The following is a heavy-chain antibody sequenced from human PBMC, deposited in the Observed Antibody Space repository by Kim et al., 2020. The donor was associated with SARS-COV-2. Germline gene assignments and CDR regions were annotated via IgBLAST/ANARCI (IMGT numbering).Heavy chain of an antibody. D-gene: IGHD6-19*01. CDR1: GFTFSSYD. V-gene: IGHV3-13*04. J-gene: IGHJ4*02. CDR2: IGTAGDT. Sequence: GGSLRLSCAASGFTFSSYDMHWVRQATGKGLEWVSAIGTAGDTYYQGSVKGRFTISRENAKNSLYLQMNSLRAGDTAVYYCARGDSSGWYKYWGQGTLVTVSS. CDR3: ARGDSSGWYKY.